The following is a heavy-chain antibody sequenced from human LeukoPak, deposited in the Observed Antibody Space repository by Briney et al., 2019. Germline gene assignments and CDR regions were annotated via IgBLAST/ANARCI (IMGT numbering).Heavy chain of an antibody. CDR3: ARNVIVVVPAADFDI. Sequence: SGTLSLTCTVSGGSISSGGYYWSWIRQPPGKGLEWIGYIYHSGSTYYNPSLKSRVTISVDRSKNQFSLKLSSVTAADTAVYYCARNVIVVVPAADFDIWGQGTMVTVSS. CDR1: GGSISSGGYY. V-gene: IGHV4-30-2*01. D-gene: IGHD2-2*01. J-gene: IGHJ3*02. CDR2: IYHSGST.